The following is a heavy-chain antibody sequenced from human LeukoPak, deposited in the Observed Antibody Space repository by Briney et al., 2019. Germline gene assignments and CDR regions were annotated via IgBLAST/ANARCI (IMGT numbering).Heavy chain of an antibody. Sequence: GGSLRLSCAASGFTFSSYSMNWVRQAPGKGLEWVSYISSSSDYINYADSVQGRFTISRDNAKNSLYLQMNSLRAEDTALYYCASDGEPDTPSYYHSYMDVWGKGTTVTVSS. D-gene: IGHD5-18*01. CDR3: ASDGEPDTPSYYHSYMDV. CDR2: ISSSSDYI. J-gene: IGHJ6*03. V-gene: IGHV3-21*01. CDR1: GFTFSSYS.